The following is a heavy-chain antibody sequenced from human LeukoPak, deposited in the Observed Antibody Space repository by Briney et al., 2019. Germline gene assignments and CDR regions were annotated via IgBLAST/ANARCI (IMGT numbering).Heavy chain of an antibody. V-gene: IGHV3-66*01. CDR3: ARVPDSGSFNFDY. Sequence: GGSLRLSCAASGFTASSNYMSWVRQAPGKGLERVSVIYSGGSTYYADSVKGRFTISRDNSKNTLYLQMDSLRAEDTAVYYCARVPDSGSFNFDYWGQGTLVTVSS. CDR1: GFTASSNY. D-gene: IGHD1-26*01. J-gene: IGHJ4*02. CDR2: IYSGGST.